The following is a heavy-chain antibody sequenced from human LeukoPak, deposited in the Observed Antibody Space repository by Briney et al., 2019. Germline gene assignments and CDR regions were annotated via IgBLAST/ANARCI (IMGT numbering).Heavy chain of an antibody. CDR3: ARFSIAAAGWGFWTGHFDY. J-gene: IGHJ4*02. V-gene: IGHV1-2*02. Sequence: ASVKVSCKASGYSFTSYYIHWVRQAPGQGLEWMGWINPNSGGTNYAQKFQGRVTMTRDTSISTAYMELSRLRSDDTAVYYCARFSIAAAGWGFWTGHFDYWGQGTLVTVSS. CDR2: INPNSGGT. CDR1: GYSFTSYY. D-gene: IGHD6-13*01.